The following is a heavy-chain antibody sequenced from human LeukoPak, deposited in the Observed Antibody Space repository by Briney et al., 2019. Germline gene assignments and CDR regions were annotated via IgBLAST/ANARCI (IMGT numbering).Heavy chain of an antibody. Sequence: GGSLRLSCAASGFTFSGHSRTWVRQAPGKGLEWVANLNLDGSERFYVDFVKGRFTISRDNANNSMYLQMNSLRAEDTAVYYCGRVIAGAIDYWGQGTLVTVS. D-gene: IGHD6-13*01. CDR1: GFTFSGHS. CDR3: GRVIAGAIDY. J-gene: IGHJ4*02. CDR2: LNLDGSER. V-gene: IGHV3-7*01.